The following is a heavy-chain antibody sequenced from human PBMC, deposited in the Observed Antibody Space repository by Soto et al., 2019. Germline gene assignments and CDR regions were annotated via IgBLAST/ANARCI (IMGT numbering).Heavy chain of an antibody. D-gene: IGHD3-10*01. Sequence: GGSLRLSCAASGFTISSNYMTWVRQAPGKGLEWVSLINSGDSTFYADSVKGRFTISRDNSKNTVYLQMNSLRAADTAVYYCARVSLNYGCDYWGQGTLVTVSS. CDR1: GFTISSNY. CDR2: INSGDST. J-gene: IGHJ4*02. V-gene: IGHV3-53*01. CDR3: ARVSLNYGCDY.